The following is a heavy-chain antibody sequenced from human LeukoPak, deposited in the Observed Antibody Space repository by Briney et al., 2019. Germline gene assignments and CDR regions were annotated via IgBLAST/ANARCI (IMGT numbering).Heavy chain of an antibody. D-gene: IGHD5/OR15-5a*01. CDR1: GFTFSASP. J-gene: IGHJ6*02. V-gene: IGHV3-73*01. Sequence: GGSLRLSCAASGFTFSASPIHWVRQASGKGLEWVGRIRNKDNSYATAYAESVKGRFTISRDDSENTAYLQMNSLKTEDTAVYYCARRVGDSYFYGMDVWGQETPVTVSS. CDR3: ARRVGDSYFYGMDV. CDR2: IRNKDNSYAT.